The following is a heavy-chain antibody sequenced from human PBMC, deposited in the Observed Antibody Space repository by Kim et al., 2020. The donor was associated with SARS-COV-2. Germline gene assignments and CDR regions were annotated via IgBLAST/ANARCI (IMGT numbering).Heavy chain of an antibody. J-gene: IGHJ4*02. CDR3: ARLGGWDYGPFDY. V-gene: IGHV4-39*01. CDR2: IYYSGST. Sequence: SETLSLTCTVSGGSISSSSYYWGWIRQPPGKGLEWIGSIYYSGSTYYNPSLKSRVTISVDTSKNQFSLKLSSVTAADTAVYYCARLGGWDYGPFDYWGQGTLVTVSS. D-gene: IGHD4-17*01. CDR1: GGSISSSSYY.